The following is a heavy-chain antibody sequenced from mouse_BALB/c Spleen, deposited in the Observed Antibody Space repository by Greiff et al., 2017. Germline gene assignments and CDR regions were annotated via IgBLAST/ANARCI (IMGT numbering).Heavy chain of an antibody. D-gene: IGHD1-2*01. Sequence: VQLKESGAELVKPGASVKLSCTASGFNIKDTYMHWVKQRPEQGLEWIGRIDPANGNTKYDPKFQGKATITADTSSNTADLQLSSLTSEDTAVYYCASYGYYFDYWGQGTSVTVSS. V-gene: IGHV14-3*02. CDR2: IDPANGNT. CDR1: GFNIKDTY. CDR3: ASYGYYFDY. J-gene: IGHJ4*01.